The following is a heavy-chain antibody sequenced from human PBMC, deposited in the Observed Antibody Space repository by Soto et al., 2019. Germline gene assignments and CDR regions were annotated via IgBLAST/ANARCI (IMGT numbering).Heavy chain of an antibody. CDR3: VIHPPPPYY. V-gene: IGHV1-18*01. CDR2: ISAYNGNT. Sequence: QVKLVQSGAEVKKPGASVKVSCKASGYTFASYAISCMRQVAGQGLEWMGWISAYNGNTNYAQKLQGRVTMPTDTSTSTAYMELSSLRSYDTAVYYCVIHPPPPYYWGQGTLVTVSS. J-gene: IGHJ4*02. CDR1: GYTFASYA.